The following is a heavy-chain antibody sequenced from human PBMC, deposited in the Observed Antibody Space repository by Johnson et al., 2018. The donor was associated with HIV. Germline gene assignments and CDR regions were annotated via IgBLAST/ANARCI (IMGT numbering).Heavy chain of an antibody. V-gene: IGHV3-23*04. J-gene: IGHJ3*02. CDR1: GFTFSSYA. Sequence: VQLVESGGDLVQPGGSLRLSCAASGFTFSSYAMSWVRQAPGKGLEWVSSITGSCGSTYYADSVKGRCTISRDNSKNTLYLQMNSLRAEDTAVYYCAKTRLRFLEWYDAFDIWGQGTMVTVSS. CDR2: ITGSCGST. CDR3: AKTRLRFLEWYDAFDI. D-gene: IGHD3-3*01.